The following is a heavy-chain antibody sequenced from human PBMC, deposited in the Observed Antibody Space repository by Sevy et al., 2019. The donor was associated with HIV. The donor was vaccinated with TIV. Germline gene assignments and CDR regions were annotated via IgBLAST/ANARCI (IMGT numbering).Heavy chain of an antibody. CDR1: GFTFSTYW. V-gene: IGHV3-7*01. J-gene: IGHJ5*02. Sequence: GGSLRLSCAASGFTFSTYWMTWVRQAPGKGLEWVANIKQDGTDEEYVDSVKGRFTISRDNAKKTLFQRLDSLRAEDTAVYFCARALADCWSFHYSAWGQGTLVTVSS. CDR2: IKQDGTDE. D-gene: IGHD3-3*01. CDR3: ARALADCWSFHYSA.